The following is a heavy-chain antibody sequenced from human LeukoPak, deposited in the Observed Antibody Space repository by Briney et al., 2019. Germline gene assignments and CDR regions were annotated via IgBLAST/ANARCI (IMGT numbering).Heavy chain of an antibody. V-gene: IGHV1-2*02. Sequence: ASVKVSCKASGYTFTGYYMHWVRQAPGQGLEWMGWINPNSGGTNYAQKLQGRVTMTTDTSTSTAYMELRSLRSDDTAVYYCARDLPLIRHNWFDPWGQGTLVTVSS. CDR1: GYTFTGYY. CDR2: INPNSGGT. J-gene: IGHJ5*02. CDR3: ARDLPLIRHNWFDP.